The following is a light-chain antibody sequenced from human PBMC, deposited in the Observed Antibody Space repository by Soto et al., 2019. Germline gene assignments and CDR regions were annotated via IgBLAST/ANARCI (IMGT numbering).Light chain of an antibody. V-gene: IGKV1-39*01. J-gene: IGKJ2*01. CDR2: AAS. CDR3: QQSYSTPNT. CDR1: QSISSY. Sequence: DIQMTQSPSSLSASVGDRVTITCRASQSISSYLNWYQQKPGKPPKLLIYAASSLQSGVPSRFSGSGSGTDFTLTISSLQPEDFATYYCQQSYSTPNTVGRGTKLEIK.